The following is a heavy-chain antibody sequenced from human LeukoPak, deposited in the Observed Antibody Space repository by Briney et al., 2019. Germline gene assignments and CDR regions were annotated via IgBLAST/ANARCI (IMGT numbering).Heavy chain of an antibody. CDR3: AKVGYDYVWGSPQPYYFDY. J-gene: IGHJ4*02. V-gene: IGHV3-23*01. Sequence: PGGSLRLSCAVSGLTFSSYAMSWVRQAPGRGPEWVSTIGGSGDRTYYADSVKGRFTISRDNSKNTLYLQMNSLRAEDTALYYCAKVGYDYVWGSPQPYYFDYWGQGTLVTVSS. CDR2: IGGSGDRT. D-gene: IGHD3-16*01. CDR1: GLTFSSYA.